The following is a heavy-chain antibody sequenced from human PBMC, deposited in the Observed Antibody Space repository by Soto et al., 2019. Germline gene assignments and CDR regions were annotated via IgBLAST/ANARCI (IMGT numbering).Heavy chain of an antibody. CDR1: GFTFSSYA. CDR3: AKNDFWSGYPKGSDY. J-gene: IGHJ4*02. CDR2: ISGSGGNT. Sequence: GGSLRLSCAASGFTFSSYAMSWVRQAPGKGLEWVSAISGSGGNTYYADSVKGRFTISRDNSKNTLYLQMNSLRAEDTDVYYCAKNDFWSGYPKGSDYWGQGTLVTVSS. V-gene: IGHV3-23*01. D-gene: IGHD3-3*01.